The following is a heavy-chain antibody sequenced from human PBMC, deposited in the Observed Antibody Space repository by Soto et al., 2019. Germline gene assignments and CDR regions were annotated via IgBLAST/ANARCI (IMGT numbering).Heavy chain of an antibody. V-gene: IGHV3-66*04. CDR3: AKPLEGYTTVGMDV. CDR1: GFTVSSNY. D-gene: IGHD1-1*01. Sequence: PGGSLRLSCAASGFTVSSNYMSWVRQAPGKGLEWVSVIYSGGSTYYADSVKGRFTISRDNYKNTLYLQMNSLRAEDTAVYYCAKPLEGYTTVGMDVWGQGTTVTVSS. J-gene: IGHJ6*02. CDR2: IYSGGST.